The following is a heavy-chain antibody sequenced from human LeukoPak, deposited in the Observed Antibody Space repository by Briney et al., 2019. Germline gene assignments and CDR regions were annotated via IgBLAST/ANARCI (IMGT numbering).Heavy chain of an antibody. CDR2: IYYSGST. Sequence: SGTLSLTCAVYGGSFSGYYWSWIRQPPGKGLEWIGYIYYSGSTNYNPSLKSRVTISVDTSKNQFSLKLSSVTAADTAVYYCARPAYDSSGSESEDAFDIWGQGTMVTVSS. J-gene: IGHJ3*02. CDR1: GGSFSGYY. D-gene: IGHD3-22*01. V-gene: IGHV4-59*01. CDR3: ARPAYDSSGSESEDAFDI.